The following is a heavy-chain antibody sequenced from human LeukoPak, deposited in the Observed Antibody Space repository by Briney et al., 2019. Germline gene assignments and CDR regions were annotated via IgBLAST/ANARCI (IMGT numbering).Heavy chain of an antibody. Sequence: GGSLRLSCAASGFTFSSYSMNWVRQAPGKGLEWVSSISSSSSYIYYADSVKGRFTISRDNAKNSLYLQMNSLRAEDTAVYYCASPTVTTDDAFDIWGQGTMVTVSS. J-gene: IGHJ3*02. CDR1: GFTFSSYS. D-gene: IGHD4-17*01. V-gene: IGHV3-21*01. CDR3: ASPTVTTDDAFDI. CDR2: ISSSSSYI.